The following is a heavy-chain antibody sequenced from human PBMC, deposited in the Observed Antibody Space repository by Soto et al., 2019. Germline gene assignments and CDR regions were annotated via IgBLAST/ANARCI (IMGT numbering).Heavy chain of an antibody. J-gene: IGHJ6*02. CDR3: AREGLAPYYYYGMDV. CDR1: GYTFTRSG. V-gene: IGHV1-18*01. CDR2: ISSYNGDT. Sequence: ASVKVYCKASGYTFTRSGISWVRQAPGQGPEWMGWISSYNGDTNYAQTFQGRVTMTTDTSTSTAYMELRSLRSDDTAVYYCAREGLAPYYYYGMDVWGQGTPVTVSS.